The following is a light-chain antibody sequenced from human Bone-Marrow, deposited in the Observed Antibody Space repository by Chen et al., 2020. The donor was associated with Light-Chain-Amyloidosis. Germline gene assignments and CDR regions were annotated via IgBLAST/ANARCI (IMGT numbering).Light chain of an antibody. Sequence: QSVLTQPPSASGTPGPRFPTPLSGATSNIGLNYVSGSQHFPGAAPNLLIHRNNQRPSGVHDRFSASKSGTSAFLAISGLRSEDEAGYYCAAWDGSLRGYVFGTGTKVIVL. CDR2: RNN. V-gene: IGLV1-47*01. J-gene: IGLJ1*01. CDR3: AAWDGSLRGYV. CDR1: TSNIGLNY.